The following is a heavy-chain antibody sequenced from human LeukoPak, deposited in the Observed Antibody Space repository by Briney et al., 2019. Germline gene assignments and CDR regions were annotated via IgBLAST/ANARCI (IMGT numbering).Heavy chain of an antibody. J-gene: IGHJ4*02. CDR3: ARQLYGGNSLNDY. CDR2: IYHSGST. D-gene: IGHD4-23*01. CDR1: GYSISSGYY. V-gene: IGHV4-38-2*01. Sequence: PSETLSLTCAVSGYSISSGYYWGWIRQPPGKGLERIGSIYHSGSTYYNPSLKSRVTISVDTSKNQFSLKLSSVTAADTAVYYCARQLYGGNSLNDYWGQGTLVTVSS.